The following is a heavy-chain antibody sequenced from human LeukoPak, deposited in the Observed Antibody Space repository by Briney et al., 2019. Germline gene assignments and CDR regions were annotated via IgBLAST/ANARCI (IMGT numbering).Heavy chain of an antibody. CDR3: ARGGSWLPGDY. J-gene: IGHJ4*02. D-gene: IGHD5-12*01. V-gene: IGHV1-8*01. CDR1: GYTFTSYD. CDR2: MNPNSGNT. Sequence: ASVKVSCKASGYTFTSYDINWVRQATGQGLEWMGWMNPNSGNTGYAQKFQGRVTMTMKTSISTAYMELSSLRAEDTAVYYCARGGSWLPGDYWGKGTLVTVSS.